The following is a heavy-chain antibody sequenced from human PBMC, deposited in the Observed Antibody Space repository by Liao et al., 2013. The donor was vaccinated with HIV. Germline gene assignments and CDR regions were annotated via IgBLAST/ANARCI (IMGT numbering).Heavy chain of an antibody. CDR3: ARGQTVTWGSYTQYHFDY. V-gene: IGHV4-4*07. CDR2: IYSSGST. D-gene: IGHD4-11*01. CDR1: GGSISGYY. J-gene: IGHJ4*02. Sequence: QVQLQESGPGLAKPSETLSLTCSVSGGSISGYYWSWIRQPAGKGLEWIGRIYSSGSTNSNPFLKSRVAMSVDTSRNQFSLQVRSVTAADTAVYYCARGQTVTWGSYTQYHFDYWGQGTLVTVSS.